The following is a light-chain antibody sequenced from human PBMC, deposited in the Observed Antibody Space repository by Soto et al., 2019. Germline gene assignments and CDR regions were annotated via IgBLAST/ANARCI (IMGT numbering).Light chain of an antibody. CDR1: QSISSW. J-gene: IGKJ4*01. V-gene: IGKV1-5*01. CDR3: QHDNSSSLG. Sequence: DIQMTKSPSTLSSSVGDRVTITCRASQSISSWLAWYQQKPGQAPKLLIYDASSLASGVPTRISGSGAGTEFPLTISRLQPDYFATYCCQHDNSSSLGFGGGTKVEIK. CDR2: DAS.